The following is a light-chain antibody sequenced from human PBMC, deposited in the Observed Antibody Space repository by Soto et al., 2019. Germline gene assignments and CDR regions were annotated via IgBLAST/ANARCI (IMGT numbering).Light chain of an antibody. CDR3: ASWDDSLSGGV. Sequence: QPVLTQSPSASGTPGQRGIISWSGSNSNIGTYTVNWYQQLPGTAPKLLIYTDYQRPSGVPDRFSGSKSGTSASLAISGLQSEDEADYYCASWDDSLSGGVFGGGTKLTGL. CDR2: TDY. V-gene: IGLV1-44*01. J-gene: IGLJ3*02. CDR1: NSNIGTYT.